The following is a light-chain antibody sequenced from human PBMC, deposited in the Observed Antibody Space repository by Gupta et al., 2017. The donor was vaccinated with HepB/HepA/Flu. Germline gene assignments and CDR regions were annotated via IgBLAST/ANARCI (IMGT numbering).Light chain of an antibody. CDR3: CSYAGRSTVV. V-gene: IGLV2-23*01. CDR1: SSDGGSYNL. CDR2: EGT. Sequence: SALTQPASASRPPGQSITISCTGTSSDGGSYNLVSWYQQHPGKAPKLIIYEGTKRPSGVSNRFSGSKASNTASLTISGLQAEDEADYYCCSYAGRSTVVFGGGTKVTVL. J-gene: IGLJ2*01.